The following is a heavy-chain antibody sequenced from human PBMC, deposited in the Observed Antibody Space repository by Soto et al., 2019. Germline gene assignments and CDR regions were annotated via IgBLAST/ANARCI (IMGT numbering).Heavy chain of an antibody. D-gene: IGHD4-4*01. CDR3: ARSTYIYGMDV. V-gene: IGHV1-2*02. Sequence: ASVKVSCKGSGYTFTDHFIHWVRQAPGQGLEWMAWINPDSGGTNYAQNFQGRATVTRDTSVTTVYLELRSLRSDDTAMYYCARSTYIYGMDVWGQRTTVTVSS. CDR1: GYTFTDHF. J-gene: IGHJ6*02. CDR2: INPDSGGT.